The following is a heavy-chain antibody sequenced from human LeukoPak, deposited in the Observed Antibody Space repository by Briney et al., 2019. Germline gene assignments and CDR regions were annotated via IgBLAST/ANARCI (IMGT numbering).Heavy chain of an antibody. V-gene: IGHV1-2*02. J-gene: IGHJ4*02. CDR3: ARGFLTTGTVVIDFDY. Sequence: ASVKVSCKASGYTFTGYYMHWVRQAPGQGLEWMGWINPNSGGTNYAQKFQGRVTMTRETSISTAYMELSRLRSDDTAVYYCARGFLTTGTVVIDFDYWGQGTLVTVSS. CDR2: INPNSGGT. D-gene: IGHD4-23*01. CDR1: GYTFTGYY.